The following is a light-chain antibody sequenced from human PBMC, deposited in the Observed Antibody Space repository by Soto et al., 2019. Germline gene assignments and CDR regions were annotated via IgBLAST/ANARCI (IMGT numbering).Light chain of an antibody. CDR1: QSVLYSSNNKNF. CDR3: GQYISTPLT. CDR2: WAS. J-gene: IGKJ4*01. Sequence: DIVMTQSPDSLAVSLGERATINCKSSQSVLYSSNNKNFLAWFQQKPGQPPKLLIYWASTRESGVPDRFSGSGSGTDFTLTISSLQAEDVALYYCGQYISTPLTFGGGTKVEIK. V-gene: IGKV4-1*01.